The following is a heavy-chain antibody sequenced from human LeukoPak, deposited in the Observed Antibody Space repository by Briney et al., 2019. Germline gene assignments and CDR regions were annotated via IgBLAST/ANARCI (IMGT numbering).Heavy chain of an antibody. CDR3: AREAIAAAGYKQRANFDY. J-gene: IGHJ4*02. V-gene: IGHV4-39*07. CDR2: IYYSGST. D-gene: IGHD6-13*01. Sequence: SETLSLTCTVSGGSISSSSYYWGWIRQPPGKGLEWIGSIYYSGSTYYNPSLKSRVTISVDTSKNQFSLKLSSVTAADTAVYYCAREAIAAAGYKQRANFDYWGQGTLVTVSS. CDR1: GGSISSSSYY.